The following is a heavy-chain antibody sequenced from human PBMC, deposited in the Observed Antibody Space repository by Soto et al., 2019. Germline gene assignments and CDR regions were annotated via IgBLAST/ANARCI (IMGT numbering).Heavy chain of an antibody. CDR3: VRTFYDFWSGYHRDAFDI. J-gene: IGHJ3*02. V-gene: IGHV3-74*01. Sequence: GESLKISFAASGFTFSSYWMHWVRQAPGKGLVWVSRINSDGSSTSYADSVKGRFTISRDNAKNTLYLQMNSLRAEDTAVYYCVRTFYDFWSGYHRDAFDIWGQGTMVTVSS. CDR2: INSDGSST. CDR1: GFTFSSYW. D-gene: IGHD3-3*01.